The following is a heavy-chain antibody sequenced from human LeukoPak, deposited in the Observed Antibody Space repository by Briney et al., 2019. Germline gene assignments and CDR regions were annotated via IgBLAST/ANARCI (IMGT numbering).Heavy chain of an antibody. CDR3: ARDPEANWAFFDH. J-gene: IGHJ4*02. D-gene: IGHD7-27*01. V-gene: IGHV1-46*01. CDR1: GYTFTSYY. CDR2: INPSGGST. Sequence: GASVKVSCKASGYTFTSYYIHWVRQAPGQGLEWMGVINPSGGSTTYAQNFRGRVTMTRDTSTTTVYMEVSSLRSADTALYYCARDPEANWAFFDHWGQGTLVTVSS.